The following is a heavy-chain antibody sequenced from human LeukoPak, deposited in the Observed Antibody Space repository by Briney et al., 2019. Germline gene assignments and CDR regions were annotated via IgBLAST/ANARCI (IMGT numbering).Heavy chain of an antibody. D-gene: IGHD2-8*02. V-gene: IGHV3-53*01. CDR2: VYSGDNT. CDR1: GFTVSSNY. CDR3: ARDRQPGTSASRFDY. J-gene: IGHJ4*02. Sequence: GGSLRLSCAASGFTVSSNYMSWVRQAPGKGLEWVSVVYSGDNTFYADSVKGRFTISRDNSKNTLYLQMNSLRGEDTAVYYCARDRQPGTSASRFDYWGQGTLVTVSS.